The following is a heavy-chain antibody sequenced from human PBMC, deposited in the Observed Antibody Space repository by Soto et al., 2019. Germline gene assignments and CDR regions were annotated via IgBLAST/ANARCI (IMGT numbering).Heavy chain of an antibody. CDR2: INSDGSST. J-gene: IGHJ6*02. CDR3: ARVFRTAMVPDGYYYGMDV. CDR1: GFTFSSYW. V-gene: IGHV3-74*01. D-gene: IGHD5-18*01. Sequence: GGSLRLSCAASGFTFSSYWMHWVRQAPGKGLVWVSRINSDGSSTSYADSVKGRFTISRDNAKNTLYLQMNSLRAEDTAVYYCARVFRTAMVPDGYYYGMDVWGQGTTVTVSS.